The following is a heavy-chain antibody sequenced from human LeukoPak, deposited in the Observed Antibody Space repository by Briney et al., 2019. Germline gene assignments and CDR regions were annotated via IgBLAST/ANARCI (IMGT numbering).Heavy chain of an antibody. CDR3: ARAAYSSTWYSRYFDL. J-gene: IGHJ2*01. D-gene: IGHD6-13*01. V-gene: IGHV3-7*01. CDR2: IKQDGSEK. CDR1: GFTFSSYW. Sequence: GGSLRLSCAASGFTFSSYWMSWVRQAPGKGLEWVANIKQDGSEKYYVDSVKGRFTISRDKAKNSVYVKMNSLRGGDTAVYYCARAAYSSTWYSRYFDLWGRGTLVTVSS.